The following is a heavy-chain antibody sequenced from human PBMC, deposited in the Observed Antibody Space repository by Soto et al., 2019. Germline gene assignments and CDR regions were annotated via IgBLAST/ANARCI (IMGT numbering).Heavy chain of an antibody. Sequence: VKLLESGGTLVEPGGSLRLSCAASGFTFSTYAMSWVRQSPGKGLEWVSGIYTSGVPKYADSVQGRFTISRDDSKNTLYLQMNSLRAEDTAVYYCTRDCERDSEAFFDYWGQGTLVTVSS. V-gene: IGHV3-23*05. CDR2: IYTSGVP. CDR1: GFTFSTYA. J-gene: IGHJ4*02. D-gene: IGHD3-3*02. CDR3: TRDCERDSEAFFDY.